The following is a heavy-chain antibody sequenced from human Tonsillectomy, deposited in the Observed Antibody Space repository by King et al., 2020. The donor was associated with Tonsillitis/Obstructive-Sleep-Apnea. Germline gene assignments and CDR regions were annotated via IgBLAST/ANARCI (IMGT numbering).Heavy chain of an antibody. J-gene: IGHJ6*03. V-gene: IGHV4-59*01. CDR1: GGSITNYF. CDR2: IHYSGST. D-gene: IGHD2-2*01. Sequence: QLQESGPRLVKPSETLSLTCTVSGGSITNYFWSWIRQPPGRGLEWIGYIHYSGSTNYNPSLKSRVPISLDTSKNQFSLNLRSVTAADTAEYYCARLPALDMDVWGKGTTVTVSS. CDR3: ARLPALDMDV.